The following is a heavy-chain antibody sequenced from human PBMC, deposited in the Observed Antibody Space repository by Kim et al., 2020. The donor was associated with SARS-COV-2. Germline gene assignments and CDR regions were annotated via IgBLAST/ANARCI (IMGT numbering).Heavy chain of an antibody. Sequence: GGSLRLSCAASGFTFSSYGMHWVRQAPGKGLEWVAVISYDGSNKYYADSVKGRFTISRDNSKNTLYLQMNSLRAEDTAVYYCAKEFSSGWTHTYYYYYGMDVWGQGTTVTVSS. J-gene: IGHJ6*02. CDR1: GFTFSSYG. D-gene: IGHD6-25*01. V-gene: IGHV3-30*18. CDR3: AKEFSSGWTHTYYYYYGMDV. CDR2: ISYDGSNK.